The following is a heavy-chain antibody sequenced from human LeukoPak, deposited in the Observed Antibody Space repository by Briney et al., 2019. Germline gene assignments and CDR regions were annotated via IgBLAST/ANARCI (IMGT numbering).Heavy chain of an antibody. Sequence: GGSLRLSCAASGFTFSSYAMSWVRQAPGKGPEWVSAISGSGGSTYYADSVKGRFTISRDNSKNTLYLQMNSLRAEDTAVYYCAKDLEVLWFGDPTDASDIWGQGTMVTVAS. CDR2: ISGSGGST. CDR3: AKDLEVLWFGDPTDASDI. D-gene: IGHD3-10*01. CDR1: GFTFSSYA. V-gene: IGHV3-23*01. J-gene: IGHJ3*02.